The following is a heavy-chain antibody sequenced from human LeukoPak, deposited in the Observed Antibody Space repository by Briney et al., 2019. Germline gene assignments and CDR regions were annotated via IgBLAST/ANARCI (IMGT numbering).Heavy chain of an antibody. D-gene: IGHD6-19*01. CDR1: GGTFSSYA. CDR2: IIPILGIA. V-gene: IGHV1-69*04. Sequence: SVKVSCKASGGTFSSYAISWVRQAPGQGLEWMGRIIPILGIANYAQKFQGRVTITADKSTSTAYMELSSLRSEDTAVYYCARDLPPLSSSGWYTGFDYWGQGTLVTVSS. CDR3: ARDLPPLSSSGWYTGFDY. J-gene: IGHJ4*02.